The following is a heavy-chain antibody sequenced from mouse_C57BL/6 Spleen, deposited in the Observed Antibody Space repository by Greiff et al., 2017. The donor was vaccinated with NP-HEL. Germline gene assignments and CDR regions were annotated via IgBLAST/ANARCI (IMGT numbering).Heavy chain of an antibody. CDR2: IYPRSGNT. V-gene: IGHV1-81*01. CDR1: GYTFTSYG. Sequence: VQLQQSGAELARPGASVKLSCKASGYTFTSYGISWVKQRTGQGLEWIGEIYPRSGNTYYNEKFKGKATLTADKSSSTAYMELRSLTSEDSAVYFCARGGYDVLFDAMDYWGQGTSVTVSS. D-gene: IGHD2-2*01. J-gene: IGHJ4*01. CDR3: ARGGYDVLFDAMDY.